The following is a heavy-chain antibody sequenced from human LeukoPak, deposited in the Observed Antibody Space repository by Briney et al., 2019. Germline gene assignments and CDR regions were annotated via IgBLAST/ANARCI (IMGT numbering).Heavy chain of an antibody. V-gene: IGHV3-48*03. D-gene: IGHD3-9*01. J-gene: IGHJ4*02. CDR2: ISSSGTTI. CDR1: GFTFSSYE. CDR3: ARDLYYDILTGYSPPFDY. Sequence: PGGSLRLSCAASGFTFSSYEMNWVRQAPGKGLQWVSDISSSGTTIYYADSVKGRFTISRDNAKNSLYLQMNSLRAEDTAVYYCARDLYYDILTGYSPPFDYWGQGTLVTVSS.